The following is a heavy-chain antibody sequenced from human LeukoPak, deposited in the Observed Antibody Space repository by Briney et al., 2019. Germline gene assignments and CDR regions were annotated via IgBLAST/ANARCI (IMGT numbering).Heavy chain of an antibody. CDR3: AKWKYSNSGIDDY. Sequence: GGSLRLSCAASGNTFSSYRMNWARQAPGKGLEWVASINHNGNVNYYADSVKGRFTISRDNAKNSLYLQMNSLRAEDTAVYYCAKWKYSNSGIDDYWGQGTLVTVSS. D-gene: IGHD6-6*01. V-gene: IGHV3-7*03. CDR2: INHNGNVN. CDR1: GNTFSSYR. J-gene: IGHJ4*02.